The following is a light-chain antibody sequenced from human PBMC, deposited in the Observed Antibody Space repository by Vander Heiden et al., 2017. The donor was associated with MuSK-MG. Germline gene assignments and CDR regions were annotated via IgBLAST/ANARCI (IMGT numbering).Light chain of an antibody. V-gene: IGLV2-14*01. CDR1: SSDVGGYNY. CDR2: DVT. CDR3: SSYTISSTLV. Sequence: QSALTQPASVSGSPGQSITISCTGTSSDVGGYNYVSWYQQHPGKAPKLMIYDVTNRPSGVSDRFSGSKSGNTASLTISGLQATDEADYYCSSYTISSTLVFGTGTKVTVL. J-gene: IGLJ1*01.